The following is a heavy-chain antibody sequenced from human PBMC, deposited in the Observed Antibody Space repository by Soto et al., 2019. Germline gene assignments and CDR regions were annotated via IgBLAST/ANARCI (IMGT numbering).Heavy chain of an antibody. D-gene: IGHD2-15*01. CDR3: ARGRGGKGDGMDV. V-gene: IGHV4-34*01. CDR1: GGSFSGYY. CDR2: INHSGST. Sequence: QVQLQQWGAGLLKPSETLSLTCAVYGGSFSGYYWSWIRQPPGKGLEWIGEINHSGSTNYNPSLKSRVTISVDTSKNQFSLKLSSVTAADTAVYYCARGRGGKGDGMDVWGHGTTVTVSS. J-gene: IGHJ6*02.